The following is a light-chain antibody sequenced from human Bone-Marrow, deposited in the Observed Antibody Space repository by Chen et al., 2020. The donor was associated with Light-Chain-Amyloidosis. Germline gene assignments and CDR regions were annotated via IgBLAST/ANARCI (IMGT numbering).Light chain of an antibody. CDR1: SSDVGGDNH. CDR2: EVT. V-gene: IGLV2-14*01. CDR3: SSYTITNTLV. Sequence: QSALTQPASVSASTGQSIPIPCTGTSSDVGGDNHVSWYQQHPDKAPKLMIYEVTNRPSWVPDRFSGSKSDNTASLTISGLQTEDEADYFCSSYTITNTLVFGSGTRVTVL. J-gene: IGLJ1*01.